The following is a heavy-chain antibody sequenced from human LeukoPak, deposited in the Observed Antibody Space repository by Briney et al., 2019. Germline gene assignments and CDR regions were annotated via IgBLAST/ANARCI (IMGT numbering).Heavy chain of an antibody. Sequence: ASVKVSCKASGYTFTSYGISWVRQAPGQGLEWMGWISAYTGNTNYAQKLQGRVTMTTDTSTSTAYMELRSLKSDDTAVHYCARILISSPGDSSGYYYSFDYWGQGTLVTVSS. V-gene: IGHV1-18*01. D-gene: IGHD3-22*01. CDR2: ISAYTGNT. CDR1: GYTFTSYG. CDR3: ARILISSPGDSSGYYYSFDY. J-gene: IGHJ4*02.